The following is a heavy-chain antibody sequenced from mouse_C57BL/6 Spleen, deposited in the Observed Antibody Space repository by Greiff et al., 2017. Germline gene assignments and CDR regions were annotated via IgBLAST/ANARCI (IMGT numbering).Heavy chain of an antibody. V-gene: IGHV1-26*01. Sequence: EVQLQQSGPELVKPGASVKISCKASGYTFTDYYMNWVKQSHGKSLEWIGDINPNNGGTSYNQKFKGKATLTVDKSSSTAYMELRSLTYEDSAVYYCARTHYDYDVGWFDYWGQGTTLTVSS. D-gene: IGHD2-4*01. CDR1: GYTFTDYY. J-gene: IGHJ2*01. CDR2: INPNNGGT. CDR3: ARTHYDYDVGWFDY.